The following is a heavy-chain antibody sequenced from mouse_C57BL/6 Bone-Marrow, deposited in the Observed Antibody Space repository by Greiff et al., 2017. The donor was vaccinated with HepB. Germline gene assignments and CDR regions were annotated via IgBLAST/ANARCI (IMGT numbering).Heavy chain of an antibody. CDR2: IYYDGSST. J-gene: IGHJ3*01. CDR3: ARDRDGYTGFAY. D-gene: IGHD2-3*01. Sequence: EVQLVESEGGLVQPGSSMKLSCTASGFTFSDYYMAWVRQVPEKGLEWVANIYYDGSSTYYLDSLKSRYIISRDNATNTLYLQMSSLKSEDTATYYCARDRDGYTGFAYWGQGTLVTVSA. CDR1: GFTFSDYY. V-gene: IGHV5-16*01.